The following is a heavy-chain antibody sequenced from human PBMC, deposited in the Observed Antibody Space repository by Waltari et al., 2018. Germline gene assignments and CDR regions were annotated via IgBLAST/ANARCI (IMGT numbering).Heavy chain of an antibody. CDR2: IYNGENT. Sequence: EVQLVESGGGLIQPGGSLRLSCVASGFTVSSTYMNWVRQAPGKGLEVVSVIYNGENTYYTDSVKGRFTISADNSKNTLYLQMNSLRVEDTAVYYCTRGEQWPTVVRQWGQGTLVTVSS. D-gene: IGHD6-19*01. CDR3: TRGEQWPTVVRQ. CDR1: GFTVSSTY. V-gene: IGHV3-53*01. J-gene: IGHJ4*02.